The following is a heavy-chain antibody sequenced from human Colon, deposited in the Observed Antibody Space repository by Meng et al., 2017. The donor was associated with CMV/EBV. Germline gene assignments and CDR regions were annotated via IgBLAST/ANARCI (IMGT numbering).Heavy chain of an antibody. CDR2: MSPDGGQT. CDR1: GYPFTGFT. Sequence: GYPFTGFTVNWGRQGSGQGLEWRGEMSPDGGQTGYAEKFEGRITRTKDPSTSTAYMELSRLSSDDTAVNYCARGGGRFGSGVRLFDLWGRGTLVTVSS. D-gene: IGHD6-19*01. CDR3: ARGGGRFGSGVRLFDL. J-gene: IGHJ2*01. V-gene: IGHV1-8*01.